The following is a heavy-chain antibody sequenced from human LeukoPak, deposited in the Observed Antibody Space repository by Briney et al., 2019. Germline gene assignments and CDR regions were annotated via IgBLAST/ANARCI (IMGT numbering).Heavy chain of an antibody. D-gene: IGHD3-10*01. V-gene: IGHV4-59*06. CDR2: IYYSGST. J-gene: IGHJ4*02. CDR1: GGSISSYY. CDR3: ARVWFGELSPYFDY. Sequence: SETLSLTCTVSGGSISSYYWSWIRQPPGKGLEWIGYIYYSGSTYYNPSLKSRVTISVDTSKNQFSLKLSSVTAADTAVYYCARVWFGELSPYFDYWGQGTLVTVSS.